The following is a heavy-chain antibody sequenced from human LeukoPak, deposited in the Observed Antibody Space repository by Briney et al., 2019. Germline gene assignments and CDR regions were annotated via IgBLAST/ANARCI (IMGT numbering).Heavy chain of an antibody. D-gene: IGHD3-22*01. CDR1: GFTFDDYG. CDR3: ARGYYYDSSGWSAPFDH. CDR2: INWNGGST. J-gene: IGHJ4*02. Sequence: GGSLRLSCAASGFTFDDYGMSWVRHVPGKGLEWVSGINWNGGSTGYADSVKGRFTISRDNAENSLYLHMNSLGAEDTAFYYCARGYYYDSSGWSAPFDHWGQGTLVTVSS. V-gene: IGHV3-20*04.